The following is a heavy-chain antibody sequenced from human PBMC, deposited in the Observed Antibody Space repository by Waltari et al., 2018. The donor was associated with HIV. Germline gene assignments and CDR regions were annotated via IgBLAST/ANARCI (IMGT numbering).Heavy chain of an antibody. V-gene: IGHV3-23*01. CDR2: ISADGKST. CDR1: GLTFRNYA. CDR3: AKDSTVTTHDY. J-gene: IGHJ4*02. Sequence: EVQLLESGGGLVQPGASWRIACAASGLTFRNYAMTLVRPAPGKGLEWVSSISADGKSTYYAYSVKGLFTISRDKSNDTLYLQRNSLRADDTALDYCAKDSTVTTHDYWGQGTLVTVSS. D-gene: IGHD4-17*01.